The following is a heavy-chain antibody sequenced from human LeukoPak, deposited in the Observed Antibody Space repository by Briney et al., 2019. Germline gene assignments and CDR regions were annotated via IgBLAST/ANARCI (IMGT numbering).Heavy chain of an antibody. CDR1: GFTFSNYA. D-gene: IGHD3-10*01. CDR2: ISGGGRT. J-gene: IGHJ6*04. CDR3: AKERRVSMARNGMDV. V-gene: IGHV3-23*01. Sequence: PGGSLRLSCAASGFTFSNYAMSWVRQAPGKGLEWVSGISGGGRTYNADSVKGRFTISRDNSKNTLYLQMNSLRAEDTAVYYCAKERRVSMARNGMDVWGKGTTVTVSS.